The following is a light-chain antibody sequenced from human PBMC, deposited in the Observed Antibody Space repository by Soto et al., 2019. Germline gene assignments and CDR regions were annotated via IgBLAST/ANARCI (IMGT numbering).Light chain of an antibody. CDR3: QQFNSYPIT. Sequence: AIQLTQSPSSLPASVGDRVTITCRTSQGITSALAWYQQKPGKAPKLLISLASTLESGVPSRFSGTGSGTDFTLTISSLQPEDFATYFCQQFNSYPITFGQGTRLEIK. J-gene: IGKJ5*01. CDR1: QGITSA. CDR2: LAS. V-gene: IGKV1-13*02.